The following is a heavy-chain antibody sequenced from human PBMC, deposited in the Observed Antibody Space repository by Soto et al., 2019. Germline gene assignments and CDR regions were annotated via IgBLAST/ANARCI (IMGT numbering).Heavy chain of an antibody. J-gene: IGHJ3*02. CDR1: GGSVSSGSYY. V-gene: IGHV4-61*01. CDR3: AREFREGDAFDI. Sequence: QVQLQESGPGLVKPSETLSLTCTVSGGSVSSGSYYWSWIRQPPGKGLEWIGYIYYSGSTNYNPSLKSRXHIKVXXSKNQFSLKLSSVTAADTAVYYCAREFREGDAFDIWGQGTMVTVSS. CDR2: IYYSGST. D-gene: IGHD3-10*01.